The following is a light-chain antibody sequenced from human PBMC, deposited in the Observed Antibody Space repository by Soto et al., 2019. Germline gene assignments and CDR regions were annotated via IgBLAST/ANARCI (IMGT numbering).Light chain of an antibody. Sequence: IVVTQSPATLSLSPGDRATLSCRASQTVNTSLAWYQQKPGQAPRLLIYDASNRATGIPARFSASGSGTDFTLTISSLEPEDFAVYYCQQRSHWPTFGQGTKVDIK. CDR2: DAS. CDR3: QQRSHWPT. CDR1: QTVNTS. V-gene: IGKV3-11*01. J-gene: IGKJ1*01.